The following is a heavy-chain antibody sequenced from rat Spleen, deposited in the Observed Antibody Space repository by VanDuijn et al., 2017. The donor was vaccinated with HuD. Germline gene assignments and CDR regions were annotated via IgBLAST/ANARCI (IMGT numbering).Heavy chain of an antibody. J-gene: IGHJ3*01. V-gene: IGHV5S13*01. CDR1: GFTYSNYV. Sequence: EVQLVESGGGLVQPGRSLKLSCAASGFTYSNYVMAWVRQAPTTGLEWVASISTGGGNTYYRDSVKGRFTISRANAKNTLYLQMDSLRSEDTATYYCAKGYYDGSYYYDWFAYWGQGTLVTVSS. D-gene: IGHD1-12*02. CDR2: ISTGGGNT. CDR3: AKGYYDGSYYYDWFAY.